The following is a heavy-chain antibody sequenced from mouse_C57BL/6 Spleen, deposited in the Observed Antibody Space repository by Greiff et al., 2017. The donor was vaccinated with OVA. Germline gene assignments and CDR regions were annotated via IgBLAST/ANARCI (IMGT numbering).Heavy chain of an antibody. D-gene: IGHD2-1*01. CDR1: GYTFTSYW. J-gene: IGHJ2*01. Sequence: QVQLQQSGAELVKPGASVKLSCKASGYTFTSYWMHWVKQRPGRGLEWIGRIDPNSGGTKYNEKFKSKATLTVDKPSSTAYMQLSSLTSEDSAVYYCASSAGLTYGNYGFDYWGQGTTLTVSS. CDR2: IDPNSGGT. CDR3: ASSAGLTYGNYGFDY. V-gene: IGHV1-72*01.